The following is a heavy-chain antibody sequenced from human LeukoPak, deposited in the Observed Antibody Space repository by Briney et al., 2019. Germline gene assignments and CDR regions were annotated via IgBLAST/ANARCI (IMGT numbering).Heavy chain of an antibody. V-gene: IGHV3-7*04. CDR1: GFTFSNNW. CDR2: IKEDGSEK. Sequence: GGSLTLSCVVSGFTFSNNWMSWVRQTPGKGLEWVANIKEDGSEKYYVGSVKGRFTITKDNAKNSLLLQMNSLRDDDTALYYCARYGFPAGMDVWGQGTTVAVSS. CDR3: ARYGFPAGMDV. J-gene: IGHJ6*02. D-gene: IGHD6-25*01.